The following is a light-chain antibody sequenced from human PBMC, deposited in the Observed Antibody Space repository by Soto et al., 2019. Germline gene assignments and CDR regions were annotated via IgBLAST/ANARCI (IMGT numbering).Light chain of an antibody. CDR3: QQYNNWPLT. CDR1: QSVSSN. CDR2: GAS. J-gene: IGKJ4*01. Sequence: EIVMTQSPATLSVSPGERATLSCRASQSVSSNLAWYQQKPGQAPRLLIYGASTRATGIPARFSGSGSGTEFTLTISSLQSEDFALYYRQQYNNWPLTFGGGTKVEIK. V-gene: IGKV3-15*01.